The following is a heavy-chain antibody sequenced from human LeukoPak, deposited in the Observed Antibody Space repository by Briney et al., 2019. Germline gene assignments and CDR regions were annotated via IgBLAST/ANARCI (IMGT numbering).Heavy chain of an antibody. CDR2: ISGSGGST. D-gene: IGHD2-21*02. Sequence: GGSLRLSCAASGFTFSSYAMSWVRQAPGKGLEWVSAISGSGGSTYYADSVKGRFTISRDNSKNTLYLQMNSLRAEDTAVYYCAKEQLAYCGGDCSVDYWGQGTLVTVSS. CDR3: AKEQLAYCGGDCSVDY. CDR1: GFTFSSYA. V-gene: IGHV3-23*01. J-gene: IGHJ4*02.